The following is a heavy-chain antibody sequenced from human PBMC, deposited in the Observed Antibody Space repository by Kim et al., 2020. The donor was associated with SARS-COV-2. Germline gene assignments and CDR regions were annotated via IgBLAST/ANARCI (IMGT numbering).Heavy chain of an antibody. V-gene: IGHV4-31*03. CDR2: IYYSGST. J-gene: IGHJ4*02. Sequence: SETLSLTCTVSGGSISSGGYYWSWIRQHPGKGLEWIGYIYYSGSTYYNPSLKSRVTISVDTSKNQFSLKLSSVTAADTAVYYCARAVWELLSYYFDYWGQGTLVTVSS. CDR1: GGSISSGGYY. D-gene: IGHD1-26*01. CDR3: ARAVWELLSYYFDY.